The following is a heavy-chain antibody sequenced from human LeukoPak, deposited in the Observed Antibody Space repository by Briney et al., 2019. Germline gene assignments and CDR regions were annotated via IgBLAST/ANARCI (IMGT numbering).Heavy chain of an antibody. CDR2: IWYDGINK. V-gene: IGHV3-33*01. Sequence: PGGSLRLSCAASGFTFSNYGMHWVRQAAGKGLEWVAVIWYDGINKFHADSVRGRFTISRDNSKNTVYLQMNSLRAEDTAVYYCTRERISGIAAFDYWGQGTLVTVSS. CDR3: TRERISGIAAFDY. CDR1: GFTFSNYG. D-gene: IGHD6-13*01. J-gene: IGHJ4*02.